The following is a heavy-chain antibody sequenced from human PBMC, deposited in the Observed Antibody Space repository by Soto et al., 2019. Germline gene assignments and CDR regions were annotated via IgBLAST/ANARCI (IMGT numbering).Heavy chain of an antibody. CDR1: GYTFTGYY. CDR2: INPNSGGT. CDR3: AREGIAAAGTRSLDY. D-gene: IGHD6-13*01. J-gene: IGHJ4*02. Sequence: QVQLVQSGAEVKKPGASVKVSCKASGYTFTGYYMHWVRQAPGQGLEWMGWINPNSGGTNYAQKFQGRVTMTRDTSISTAYMELSRLRSDDTAVYYCAREGIAAAGTRSLDYCGQGTLVTVSS. V-gene: IGHV1-2*02.